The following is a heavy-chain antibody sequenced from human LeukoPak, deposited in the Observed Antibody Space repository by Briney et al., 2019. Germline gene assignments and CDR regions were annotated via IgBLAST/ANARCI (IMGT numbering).Heavy chain of an antibody. J-gene: IGHJ6*02. Sequence: SVKVSCKASGGTFSSYAISWVRQAPGQGLEWMGRIIPILGIANYAQKFQGRVTITADKSTSTAYMELSSLRSEDTAVYYCARAMVRGVINPRRFPQRNYYYYGMDVWGQGTTVTVSS. CDR3: ARAMVRGVINPRRFPQRNYYYYGMDV. CDR1: GGTFSSYA. V-gene: IGHV1-69*04. D-gene: IGHD3-10*01. CDR2: IIPILGIA.